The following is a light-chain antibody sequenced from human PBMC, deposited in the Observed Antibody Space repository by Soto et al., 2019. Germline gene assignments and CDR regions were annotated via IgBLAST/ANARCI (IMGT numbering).Light chain of an antibody. J-gene: IGKJ5*01. CDR1: QSVSSSY. V-gene: IGKV3-20*01. Sequence: EIVLTQSPGTLSLSPVEISTISSRASQSVSSSYLAWYQQKPGQAPRLLIYGASSRATGIPDRFSGSGSGTDFTLTISRLEPEDFAVYYCQQYGSSPPITFGQGTRLEIK. CDR2: GAS. CDR3: QQYGSSPPIT.